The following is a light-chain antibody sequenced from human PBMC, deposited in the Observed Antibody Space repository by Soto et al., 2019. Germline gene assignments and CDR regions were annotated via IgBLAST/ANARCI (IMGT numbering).Light chain of an antibody. CDR1: QSIGNF. J-gene: IGKJ1*01. CDR3: QQSHSSPPT. CDR2: AAS. Sequence: DIQMTQSPSSLSASVGDRVTITCRASQSIGNFLNWYQQRQGQVPKLLIYAASNLHTGVPSRFSGSGSGTDFTLTITSLQPEDFTTYYCQQSHSSPPTFGQGTKVDIK. V-gene: IGKV1-39*01.